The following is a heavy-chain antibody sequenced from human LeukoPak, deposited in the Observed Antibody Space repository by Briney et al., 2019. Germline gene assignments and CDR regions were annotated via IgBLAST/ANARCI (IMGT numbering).Heavy chain of an antibody. CDR2: IYYSGST. D-gene: IGHD3-10*01. CDR1: GGSISSYY. J-gene: IGHJ6*02. V-gene: IGHV4-59*08. CDR3: ARHERVTMVRGVYHYGMDV. Sequence: PSETLSLTCTVSGGSISSYYCSWIRQPPGKGLEWIGYIYYSGSTNYNPSLKSRVTISVDTSKNQFSLKLSSVTAADTAVYYCARHERVTMVRGVYHYGMDVWGQGTTVTVSS.